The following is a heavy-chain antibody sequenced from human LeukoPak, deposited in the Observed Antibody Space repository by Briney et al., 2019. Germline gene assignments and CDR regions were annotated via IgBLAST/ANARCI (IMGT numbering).Heavy chain of an antibody. CDR2: IYYSGST. V-gene: IGHV4-59*12. Sequence: SETLSLTCTVSGGSISSYYWSWIRQPPGKGLEWIGYIYYSGSTNYNPSLKSRVTISVDTSKNQFSLKLSSVTPEDTAVYYCARDDYGGNSGAFDIWGQGTMVTVSS. CDR3: ARDDYGGNSGAFDI. J-gene: IGHJ3*02. CDR1: GGSISSYY. D-gene: IGHD4-23*01.